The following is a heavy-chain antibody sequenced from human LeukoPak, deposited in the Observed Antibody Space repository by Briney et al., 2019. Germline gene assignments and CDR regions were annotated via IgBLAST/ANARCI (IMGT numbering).Heavy chain of an antibody. CDR1: GFIFSNYD. CDR2: IDTAGDT. CDR3: ARGLRNTDTFDI. J-gene: IGHJ3*02. V-gene: IGHV3-13*04. Sequence: PGGSLRLSCAASGFIFSNYDMHWVRQVTGRGLEWVSGIDTAGDTYYRGSVKGRFTISRENAKNSLYLQMSSLRAGDTAVYYCARGLRNTDTFDIWGQGTMVTVSS.